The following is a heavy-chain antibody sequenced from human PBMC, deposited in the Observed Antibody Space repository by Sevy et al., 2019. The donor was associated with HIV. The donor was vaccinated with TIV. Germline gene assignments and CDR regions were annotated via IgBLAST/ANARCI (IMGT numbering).Heavy chain of an antibody. CDR2: VYYTGGT. CDR3: AGRNDFDI. CDR1: GGSSNSDH. V-gene: IGHV4-59*08. J-gene: IGHJ3*02. Sequence: SETLSLTCTVSGGSSNSDHWNWIRQPPGKGLEWIGYVYYTGGTNYNPSLKNRVTISVDRTKNQFSLKLTAVTAADTAVYYCAGRNDFDIWGQGTMVTVSS.